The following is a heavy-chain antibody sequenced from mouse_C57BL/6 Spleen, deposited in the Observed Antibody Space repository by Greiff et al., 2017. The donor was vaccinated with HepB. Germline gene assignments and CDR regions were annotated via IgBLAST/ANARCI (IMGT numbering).Heavy chain of an antibody. Sequence: VQLQQPGAELVKPGASVKLSCKASGYTFTSYWMQWVKQRPGQGLEWIGEIDPSDSYTNYNQKFKGKATLTVDTSSSTAYMQLSSLTSEDSAVYYCARDYYGSFDYWGQGTTLTVSS. D-gene: IGHD1-1*01. CDR1: GYTFTSYW. CDR3: ARDYYGSFDY. V-gene: IGHV1-50*01. CDR2: IDPSDSYT. J-gene: IGHJ2*01.